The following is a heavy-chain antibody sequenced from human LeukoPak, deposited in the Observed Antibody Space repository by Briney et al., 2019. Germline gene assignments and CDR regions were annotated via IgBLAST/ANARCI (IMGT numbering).Heavy chain of an antibody. V-gene: IGHV4-39*07. CDR3: ARIEMEYYMDV. Sequence: PSETLSLTCTVSGGSISSSSYYWGWIRQPPGKGLEWIGSIYYSGSTYYNPSLKSRVTISVDTSKNQFSLKLSSVTAADTAVYYCARIEMEYYMDVWGKGTTVTVSS. J-gene: IGHJ6*03. CDR2: IYYSGST. CDR1: GGSISSSSYY. D-gene: IGHD2-8*01.